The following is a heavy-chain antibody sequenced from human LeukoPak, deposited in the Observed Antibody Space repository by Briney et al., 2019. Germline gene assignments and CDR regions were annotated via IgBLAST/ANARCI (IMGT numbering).Heavy chain of an antibody. CDR3: ARDTHDYGDYGVFDI. D-gene: IGHD4-17*01. CDR2: ISYDGSNK. CDR1: GFTFSSYA. Sequence: GGSLRLSCAASGFTFSSYAMHWVRQAPGKGLEWVAVISYDGSNKYYADSVEGRFTISRDNSKNTLYLQMNSLRAEDTAVYYCARDTHDYGDYGVFDIWGQGTMVTVSS. J-gene: IGHJ3*02. V-gene: IGHV3-30-3*01.